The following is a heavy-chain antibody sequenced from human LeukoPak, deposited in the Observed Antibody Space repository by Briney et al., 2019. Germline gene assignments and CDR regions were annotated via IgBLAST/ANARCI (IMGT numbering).Heavy chain of an antibody. Sequence: ASVKVSCKTSGYTFTDYGFCWVRQAHGQGLEWMGLISPYNGNTRYTQKFQDRVTMTTDTSAGTAYMELRSLRSDDTAVYYCARDPRHMVTTKYNAFDIWGQGTMVTVSS. CDR1: GYTFTDYG. J-gene: IGHJ3*02. V-gene: IGHV1-18*01. CDR2: ISPYNGNT. CDR3: ARDPRHMVTTKYNAFDI. D-gene: IGHD4-17*01.